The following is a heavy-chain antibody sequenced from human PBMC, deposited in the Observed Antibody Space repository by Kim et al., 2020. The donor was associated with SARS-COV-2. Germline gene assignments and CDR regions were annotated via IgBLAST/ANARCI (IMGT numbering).Heavy chain of an antibody. J-gene: IGHJ4*02. CDR1: GFAFSSYG. CDR2: IHSSGGST. V-gene: IGHV3-23*05. D-gene: IGHD1-26*01. CDR3: AVGLNANFDC. Sequence: GGSLRLSCAASGFAFSSYGMNWVRQAPGKGLEWVSTIHSSGGSTWYADSVKGRFTISRDNSKNTLYLQMNSLRAEDTAAYYCAVGLNANFDCWGQGTLVTVSS.